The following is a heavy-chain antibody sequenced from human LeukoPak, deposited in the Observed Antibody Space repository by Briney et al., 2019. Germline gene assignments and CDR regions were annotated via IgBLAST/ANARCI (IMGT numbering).Heavy chain of an antibody. CDR2: ISGSGGST. Sequence: GGSQRLSCAASGFTFSSYAMSWVRQAPGKGLEWVSAISGSGGSTYYADSVKGRFTISRDNSKNTLYLQMNSLRAEDTAVYYCAKAPNIVGATGFLDYWGQGTLVTVSS. CDR3: AKAPNIVGATGFLDY. J-gene: IGHJ4*02. D-gene: IGHD1-26*01. V-gene: IGHV3-23*01. CDR1: GFTFSSYA.